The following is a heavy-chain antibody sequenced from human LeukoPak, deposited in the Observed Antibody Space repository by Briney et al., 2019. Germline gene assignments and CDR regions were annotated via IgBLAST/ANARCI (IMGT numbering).Heavy chain of an antibody. D-gene: IGHD3-22*01. J-gene: IGHJ4*02. CDR2: ISTGSNHI. CDR3: ARRDSGGYCFDY. V-gene: IGHV3-21*06. CDR1: GFTFSSSW. Sequence: GGSLRLSCAASGFTFSSSWMHWVRQAPGKGLEWVSSISTGSNHIFYADSVKGRFTISRENAKNSLYLQMNSLRAEDTAVYYCARRDSGGYCFDYWGQGTLVTVSS.